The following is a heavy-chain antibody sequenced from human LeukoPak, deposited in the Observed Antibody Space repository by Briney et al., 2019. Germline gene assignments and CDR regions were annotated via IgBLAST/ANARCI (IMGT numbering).Heavy chain of an antibody. D-gene: IGHD3-10*01. CDR3: ARDPGSITMVRGVTETPFDY. CDR1: GYTFTSYG. Sequence: ASVKVSCKASGYTFTSYGISWVRQAPGQGLEWMGWISAYNGNTNYAQKLQGRVTMTTDTSTSTAYMELRSLRSDDTAVYYCARDPGSITMVRGVTETPFDYWGQGTLVTVSS. V-gene: IGHV1-18*01. CDR2: ISAYNGNT. J-gene: IGHJ4*02.